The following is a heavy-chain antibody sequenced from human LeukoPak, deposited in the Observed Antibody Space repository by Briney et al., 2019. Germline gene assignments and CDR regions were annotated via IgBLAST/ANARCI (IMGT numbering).Heavy chain of an antibody. CDR3: AKDAIGQYRPYYFDC. Sequence: PGGSLRLSCAASGFTFSSFAMSWVRQAPGKGLEWVSSISGGGESTYYADYVKGRFTVSRDNSKNTVNLQLNSLRAEDTAVYYCAKDAIGQYRPYYFDCWGQGTLVTVSS. J-gene: IGHJ4*02. V-gene: IGHV3-23*01. CDR1: GFTFSSFA. D-gene: IGHD3-16*02. CDR2: ISGGGEST.